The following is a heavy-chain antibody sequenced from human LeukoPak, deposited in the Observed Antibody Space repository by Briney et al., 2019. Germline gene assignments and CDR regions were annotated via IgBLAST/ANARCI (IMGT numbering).Heavy chain of an antibody. D-gene: IGHD5-24*01. J-gene: IGHJ4*02. V-gene: IGHV1-8*01. CDR3: ARGSGWAHYFDY. CDR1: GYTVTNYD. CDR2: MNPNSGNT. Sequence: ASVKVSCKTSGYTVTNYDINWVRQATGQGLEWMGWMNPNSGNTGYAQKFQGRVTMTRNTSISTAYMELSSLRSEDTAVYYCARGSGWAHYFDYWGQGTLVTVSS.